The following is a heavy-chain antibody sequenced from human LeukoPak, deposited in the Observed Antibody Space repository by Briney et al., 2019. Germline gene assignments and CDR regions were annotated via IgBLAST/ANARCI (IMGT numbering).Heavy chain of an antibody. CDR3: ARHRTSFFDF. D-gene: IGHD3-16*01. CDR2: IYYSGST. V-gene: IGHV4-59*08. J-gene: IGHJ4*02. Sequence: SETLSLTCTVSGGSITPYYWSWVRQSPGKGLEWIAYIYYSGSTNYNPSLKSRVTISVDTSKNHFSLKLSSVTAADTAVYYCARHRTSFFDFWGQGTLVTVSS. CDR1: GGSITPYY.